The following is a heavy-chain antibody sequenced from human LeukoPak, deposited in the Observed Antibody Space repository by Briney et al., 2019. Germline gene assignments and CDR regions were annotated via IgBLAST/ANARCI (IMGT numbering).Heavy chain of an antibody. Sequence: PGGSLRLSCTASGFTFSSYAMHWVRQAPGKGLEWVALIRSDENTKYYGDSVKGRFTISRDNSKNTLYLQMNTLTPDDTAVYYCAKQGFDPWGQGTLVTVSS. J-gene: IGHJ5*02. CDR3: AKQGFDP. CDR2: IRSDENTK. CDR1: GFTFSSYA. V-gene: IGHV3-30*02.